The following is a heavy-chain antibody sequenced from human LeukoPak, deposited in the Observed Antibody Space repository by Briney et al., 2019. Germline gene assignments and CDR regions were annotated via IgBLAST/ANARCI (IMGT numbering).Heavy chain of an antibody. Sequence: SVKVSCKASGGTFSSYAISWVRQAPGQGLEWMGRIIPILGIANYAQKFQGRVTITADKSTSTAYMGLSSLRSEDTAVYYCARVPAVDIVVVPAALFDPWGQGTLVTVSS. D-gene: IGHD2-2*01. CDR1: GGTFSSYA. CDR2: IIPILGIA. CDR3: ARVPAVDIVVVPAALFDP. J-gene: IGHJ5*02. V-gene: IGHV1-69*04.